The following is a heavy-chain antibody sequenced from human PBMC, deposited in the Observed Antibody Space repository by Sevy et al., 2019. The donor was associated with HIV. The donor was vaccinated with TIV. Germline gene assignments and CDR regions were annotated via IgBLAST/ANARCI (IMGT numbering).Heavy chain of an antibody. CDR2: TYYRSKWYN. CDR1: GDSVSSNSAA. Sequence: SQTLSLTCAISGDSVSSNSAAWNWIRQSPSRGLEWLGRTYYRSKWYNDYAVSVKSRITINPDTSKNQFSLQLNSVTPEDTAVYYCARSRQLWNEERSALNYPFDYWGQGTLVTVSS. J-gene: IGHJ4*02. V-gene: IGHV6-1*01. D-gene: IGHD4-4*01. CDR3: ARSRQLWNEERSALNYPFDY.